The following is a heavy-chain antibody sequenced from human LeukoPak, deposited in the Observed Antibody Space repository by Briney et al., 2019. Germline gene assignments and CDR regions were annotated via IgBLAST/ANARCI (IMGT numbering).Heavy chain of an antibody. V-gene: IGHV4-31*03. CDR3: ARQYYYGSGSFGY. CDR1: GGSISSGGYY. J-gene: IGHJ4*02. D-gene: IGHD3-10*01. CDR2: IYYRGST. Sequence: PSQTLSLTCTVSGGSISSGGYYWSWIRQHPGKGLEWIGYIYYRGSTYYNPSLKSRATMSIDTSKNQLSLNLTSVTAADTAVYYCARQYYYGSGSFGYWGQGTLVTVSS.